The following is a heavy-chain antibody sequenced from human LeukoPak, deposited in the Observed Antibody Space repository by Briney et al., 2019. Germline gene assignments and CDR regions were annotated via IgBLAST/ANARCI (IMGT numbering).Heavy chain of an antibody. CDR2: ISSSGSTI. CDR3: ARSDGDIDLDY. CDR1: GFTFGSYE. Sequence: PGGSLRLSCAASGFTFGSYEMNWVRQAPGKGLEWVSYISSSGSTIYYADSVKGRFTISRDNAKNSLYLQMNSLRAEDTAVYYCARSDGDIDLDYWAREPWSPSPQ. V-gene: IGHV3-48*03. J-gene: IGHJ4*02. D-gene: IGHD4-17*01.